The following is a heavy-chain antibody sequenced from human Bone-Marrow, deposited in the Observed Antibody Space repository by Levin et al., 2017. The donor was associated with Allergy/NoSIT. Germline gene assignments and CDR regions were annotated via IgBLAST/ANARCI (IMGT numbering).Heavy chain of an antibody. Sequence: HPGGSLRLSCAASGFTFRYHPMYWVRQPPGKGLEWVAVISYDGRDKYYADSVKGRFTISRDNSKNTLYLEMNSLRPEDTAVYYCARDRDGSSGYYYGCFDHWGQGTLVIVPS. CDR2: ISYDGRDK. CDR3: ARDRDGSSGYYYGCFDH. CDR1: GFTFRYHP. J-gene: IGHJ4*02. V-gene: IGHV3-30*04. D-gene: IGHD3-22*01.